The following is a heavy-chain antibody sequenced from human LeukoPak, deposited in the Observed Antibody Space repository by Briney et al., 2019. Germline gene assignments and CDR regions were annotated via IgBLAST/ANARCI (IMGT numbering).Heavy chain of an antibody. CDR1: GFTFSSYS. CDR3: ARDQGSGSYYLNWFDP. D-gene: IGHD3-10*01. V-gene: IGHV3-48*04. CDR2: ISSSSSTI. J-gene: IGHJ5*02. Sequence: EPGGSLRLSCAASGFTFSSYSMNWVRQAPGKGLEWVSYISSSSSTIYYADSVKGRFTISRDNAKNSLYLQMNSLRAEDTAVYYCARDQGSGSYYLNWFDPWGQGTLVTVSS.